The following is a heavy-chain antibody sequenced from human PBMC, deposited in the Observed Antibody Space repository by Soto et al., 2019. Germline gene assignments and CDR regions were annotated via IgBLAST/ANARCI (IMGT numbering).Heavy chain of an antibody. CDR2: IIPILGIA. CDR1: GGTFSSYT. Sequence: QVQLVQSGAEVKKPGSSVKVSCKASGGTFSSYTISWVRQAPGQGLEWMGRIIPILGIANYAQKFQCRVTITAHKSTSTAYMELSSLRSEDTAVYYCARGGGGYNWNYNWFDPWGQGTLVTVSS. D-gene: IGHD1-1*01. J-gene: IGHJ5*02. V-gene: IGHV1-69*02. CDR3: ARGGGGYNWNYNWFDP.